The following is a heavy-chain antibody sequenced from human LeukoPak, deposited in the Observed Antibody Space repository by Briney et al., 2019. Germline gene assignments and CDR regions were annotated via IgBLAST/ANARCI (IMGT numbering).Heavy chain of an antibody. V-gene: IGHV4-4*02. D-gene: IGHD1-1*01. J-gene: IGHJ4*02. CDR3: ARVTGTTPFDY. CDR2: ISHSAST. CDR1: GVSISSTTW. Sequence: SGTLSLTCAVSGVSISSTTWWSWVRQSPGKGLEWIGEISHSASTNYNPSLENRVTISVDKSENQFSLKLTSVTAADTAVYFCARVTGTTPFDYWGQGTLVTLSS.